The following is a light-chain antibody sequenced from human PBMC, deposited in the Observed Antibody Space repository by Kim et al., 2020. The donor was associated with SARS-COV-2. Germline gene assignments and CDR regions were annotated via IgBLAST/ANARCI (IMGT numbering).Light chain of an antibody. Sequence: VAPGQTASISCTGDKLGDKYACWYQQKQGKSPVLGIYQDSQRPAGIPERFSGSNSGNTATLTISGTQAMDEADYYCQSWDSSTVVFGGGTQLTVL. CDR3: QSWDSSTVV. V-gene: IGLV3-1*01. CDR2: QDS. CDR1: KLGDKY. J-gene: IGLJ2*01.